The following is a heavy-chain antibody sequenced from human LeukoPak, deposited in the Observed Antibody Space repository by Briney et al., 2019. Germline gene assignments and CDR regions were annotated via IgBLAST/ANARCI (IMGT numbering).Heavy chain of an antibody. CDR3: AHYKSHYDFWSGWRGRVEGYFDY. Sequence: SGPTLVNPTQTLTLTCTFSGFSLSTSGVGVGWIRQPPGKALEWLALIYWNDDKRYSPSLKSRLTITKDTSKNQVVLTMTNMDPVDTATYYCAHYKSHYDFWSGWRGRVEGYFDYWGQGTLVTVSS. D-gene: IGHD3-3*01. J-gene: IGHJ4*02. V-gene: IGHV2-5*01. CDR2: IYWNDDK. CDR1: GFSLSTSGVG.